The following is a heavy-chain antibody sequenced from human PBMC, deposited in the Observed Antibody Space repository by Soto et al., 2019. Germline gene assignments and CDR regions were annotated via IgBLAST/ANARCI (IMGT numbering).Heavy chain of an antibody. V-gene: IGHV3-23*01. CDR2: VGGRDDDK. CDR3: EKDATSVNGVWDPFDM. D-gene: IGHD2-8*01. Sequence: EVQLLESGGGVVQPGGSLRLSCAASGFTCSDYAMSWVRQTPGKGLQWVSGVGGRDDDKHYAASVRCRFIVSRANSKNTLYLQMNSLRADDTAISNCEKDATSVNGVWDPFDMWGQGTEVTVSS. J-gene: IGHJ3*02. CDR1: GFTCSDYA.